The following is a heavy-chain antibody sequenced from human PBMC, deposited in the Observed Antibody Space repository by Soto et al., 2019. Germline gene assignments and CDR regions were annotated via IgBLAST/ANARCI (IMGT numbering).Heavy chain of an antibody. Sequence: SVKVSCKASGGTFSSYAISWVRQAPGQGLEWMGGIIPILGIANYAQKFQGRVTITADESTSTAYMELSSLRSEDTAVYYCASQASRYCSGGSCLDAFDIWGQGTMVTVSS. CDR1: GGTFSSYA. CDR2: IIPILGIA. J-gene: IGHJ3*02. D-gene: IGHD2-15*01. CDR3: ASQASRYCSGGSCLDAFDI. V-gene: IGHV1-69*10.